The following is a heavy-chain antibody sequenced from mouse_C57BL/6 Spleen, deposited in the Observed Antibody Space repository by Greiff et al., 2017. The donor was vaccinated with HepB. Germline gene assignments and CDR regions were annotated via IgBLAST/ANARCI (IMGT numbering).Heavy chain of an antibody. Sequence: QVQLKQPGAELVRPGSSVKLSCKASGYTFTSYWMHWVKQRPIQGLEWIGNIDPSDSETHYNQKFKDKATLTVDKSSSTAYMQLSSLTSEDSAVYYCARGNWDGGAYWGQGTLVTVSA. D-gene: IGHD4-1*01. J-gene: IGHJ3*01. V-gene: IGHV1-52*01. CDR2: IDPSDSET. CDR3: ARGNWDGGAY. CDR1: GYTFTSYW.